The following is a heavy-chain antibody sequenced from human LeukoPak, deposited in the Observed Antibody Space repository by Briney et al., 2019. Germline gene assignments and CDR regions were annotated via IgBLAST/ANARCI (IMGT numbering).Heavy chain of an antibody. D-gene: IGHD2-8*02. Sequence: GGSLRLSCAASGFTFSSYWMHWVRQAPGKGLEWVSSIFPSGGEIHYADSVRGRFTISRDNSKSTLSLQMNSLRAEDTAIYYCATYRQVLLPFESWGQGTLVTVSS. CDR2: IFPSGGEI. V-gene: IGHV3-23*01. CDR3: ATYRQVLLPFES. J-gene: IGHJ4*02. CDR1: GFTFSSYW.